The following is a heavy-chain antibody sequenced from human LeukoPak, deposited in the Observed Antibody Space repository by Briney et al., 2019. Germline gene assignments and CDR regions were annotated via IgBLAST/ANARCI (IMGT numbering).Heavy chain of an antibody. CDR3: ARFKGRKPTLDY. CDR1: GGTFSSYA. V-gene: IGHV1-69*04. J-gene: IGHJ4*02. CDR2: IIPILGIA. Sequence: GASVKVSCEASGGTFSSYAISWVRQAPGQGLEWMGRIIPILGIANYAQKFQGRVTITADKSTSTAYMELSRLRSDDTAVYYCARFKGRKPTLDYWGQGTLVTVSS.